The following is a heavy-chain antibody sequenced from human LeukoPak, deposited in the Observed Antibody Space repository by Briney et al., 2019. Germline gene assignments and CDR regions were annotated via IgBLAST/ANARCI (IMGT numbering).Heavy chain of an antibody. D-gene: IGHD1-1*01. Sequence: SETLSLTCTVSGDSISSYYWSWIRQPPGKGLEWIGYIYYSGSTYYNPSLKSRVTISVDTSKNQFSLKLSSVTAADTAVYYCARGNWNGDWLDPWGQGTLVTVSS. J-gene: IGHJ5*02. CDR2: IYYSGST. V-gene: IGHV4-59*12. CDR3: ARGNWNGDWLDP. CDR1: GDSISSYY.